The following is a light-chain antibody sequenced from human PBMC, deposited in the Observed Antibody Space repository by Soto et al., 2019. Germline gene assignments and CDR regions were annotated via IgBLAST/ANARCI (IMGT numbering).Light chain of an antibody. CDR2: AAS. Sequence: ILMTQSASTVSVSPGERASLSCRASQSVSSNLAWYQQKPGQAPRLLIYAASTRATGISTRFSGSGSGTEFTLTISSLQSEDFAIYYCQQYTEWPPWTFGQGTKVDIK. CDR3: QQYTEWPPWT. CDR1: QSVSSN. V-gene: IGKV3-15*01. J-gene: IGKJ1*01.